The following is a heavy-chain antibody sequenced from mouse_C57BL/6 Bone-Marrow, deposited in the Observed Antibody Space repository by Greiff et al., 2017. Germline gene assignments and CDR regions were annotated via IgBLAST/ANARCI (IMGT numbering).Heavy chain of an antibody. CDR2: IDPSSGYT. D-gene: IGHD2-2*01. Sequence: QVQLQQSGAELAKPGASVKLSCKASGYTFTSYWMHWVKQRPGQGLEWIGYIDPSSGYTKYNQKFKDKATLTADKSSSTAYMQLSSLTYEDSAVXYCASSLWSRPLDYWGQGTTLTVSS. CDR3: ASSLWSRPLDY. V-gene: IGHV1-7*01. J-gene: IGHJ2*01. CDR1: GYTFTSYW.